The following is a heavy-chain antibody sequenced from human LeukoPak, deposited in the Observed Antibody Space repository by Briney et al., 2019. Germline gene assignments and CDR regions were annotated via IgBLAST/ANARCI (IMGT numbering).Heavy chain of an antibody. V-gene: IGHV1-46*01. CDR1: GYTFTSYY. CDR3: GREIEGTTDY. CDR2: IKPSDGFT. J-gene: IGHJ4*02. Sequence: ASVKVSCKASGYTFTSYYMHWVRQAPGQGLEWMGVIKPSDGFTSYAQKFQGRLTVTRDMSTSTVYMELNSLRSEDTAVYFCGREIEGTTDYWGQGTLVTVSS. D-gene: IGHD1-7*01.